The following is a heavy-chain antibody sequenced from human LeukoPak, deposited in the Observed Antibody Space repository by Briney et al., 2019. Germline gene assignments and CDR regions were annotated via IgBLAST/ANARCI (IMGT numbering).Heavy chain of an antibody. D-gene: IGHD6-13*01. CDR1: GYTLTELS. J-gene: IGHJ4*02. V-gene: IGHV1-24*01. CDR2: FDPEDGET. Sequence: GASVKVSCKVSGYTLTELSMHWVRQAPGKGLEWMGGFDPEDGETIYAQKFQGRVTMTEDTSTDTAYMELSSLRSEDTAVYYCATGPPLLLSSSWYYWGQGTLVTVSS. CDR3: ATGPPLLLSSSWYY.